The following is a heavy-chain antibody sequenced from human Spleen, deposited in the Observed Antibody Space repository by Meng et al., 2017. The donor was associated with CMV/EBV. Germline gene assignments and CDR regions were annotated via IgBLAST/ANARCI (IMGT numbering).Heavy chain of an antibody. CDR2: LHHSGTT. J-gene: IGHJ4*02. D-gene: IGHD3-22*01. CDR1: GGSFIIDYW. CDR3: ARNGHYSLDS. Sequence: SLTCAVSGGSFIIDYWWSWVRQTPGKGLQWLGELHHSGTTTYNPSLNSRVTFSLDKSKNEFSLKLTSVTVADTAVYYCARNGHYSLDSWSQGTLVTVSS. V-gene: IGHV4-4*02.